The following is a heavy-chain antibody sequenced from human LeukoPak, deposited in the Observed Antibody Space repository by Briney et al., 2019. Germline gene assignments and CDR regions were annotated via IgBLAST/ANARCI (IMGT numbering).Heavy chain of an antibody. CDR1: GGSISSYY. D-gene: IGHD3-16*02. CDR3: ARATYDYVWGSYRYPPYFDY. CDR2: IYTSGST. J-gene: IGHJ4*02. Sequence: PSETLSPTCTVSGGSISSYYWSWIRQPAGKGLEWIGRIYTSGSTNYNPSLKSRVTMSVDTSKNQFSLKLSSVTAADTAVYYCARATYDYVWGSYRYPPYFDYWGQGTLVTVSS. V-gene: IGHV4-4*07.